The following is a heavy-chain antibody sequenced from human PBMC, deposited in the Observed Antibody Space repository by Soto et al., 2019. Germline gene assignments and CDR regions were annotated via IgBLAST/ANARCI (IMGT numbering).Heavy chain of an antibody. D-gene: IGHD5-18*01. V-gene: IGHV3-30*18. CDR1: GFTFSSYG. CDR3: AKGGTAMNYFDY. CDR2: ISYDGSNK. J-gene: IGHJ4*02. Sequence: GGSLRLSCAASGFTFSSYGMHWVRQAPGKGLEWVAVISYDGSNKYYVDSVKGRFTISRDNSKNTLYLQMNSLRAEDTAVYYCAKGGTAMNYFDYWGQGTLVTVSS.